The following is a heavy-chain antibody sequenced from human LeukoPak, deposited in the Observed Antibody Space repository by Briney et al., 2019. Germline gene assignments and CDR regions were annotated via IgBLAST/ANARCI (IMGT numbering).Heavy chain of an antibody. Sequence: GGSLRLSCAASGFTFTNYGMHWVRQAPGKGLEWVAVISYDGSNKYNADSVKGRFTISRDNSKNTLYLQMKSLRAEDTAVYYCANQPLNSASGWSGVDYWGQGTLVTVSS. CDR2: ISYDGSNK. D-gene: IGHD6-19*01. J-gene: IGHJ4*02. V-gene: IGHV3-30*18. CDR1: GFTFTNYG. CDR3: ANQPLNSASGWSGVDY.